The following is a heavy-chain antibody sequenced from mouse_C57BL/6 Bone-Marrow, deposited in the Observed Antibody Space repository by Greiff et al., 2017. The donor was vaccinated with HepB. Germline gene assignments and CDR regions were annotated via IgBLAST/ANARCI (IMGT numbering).Heavy chain of an antibody. CDR2: IDPNSGGT. J-gene: IGHJ4*01. CDR3: ARYYGSSSYFYAMDY. CDR1: GYTFTSYW. Sequence: QVHVKQPGAELVKPGASVKLSCKASGYTFTSYWMHWVKQRPGRGLEWIGRIDPNSGGTKYNEKFKSKATLTVDKPSSTAYMQLSSLTSEDSAVYYCARYYGSSSYFYAMDYWGQGTSVTVSS. D-gene: IGHD1-1*01. V-gene: IGHV1-72*01.